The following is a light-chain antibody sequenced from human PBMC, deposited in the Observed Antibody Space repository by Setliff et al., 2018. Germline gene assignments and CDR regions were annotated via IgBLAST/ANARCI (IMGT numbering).Light chain of an antibody. V-gene: IGLV1-40*01. CDR2: NDN. Sequence: QSVLTQPPSVSGAPGQRVTITCTGSRSNIGEGYGVHWYQQFPGTAPKLLIYNDNNRPSGVPDRFSGSKSGTSASLAITGLQAEDEADYFCQSYDNSLSGSGLVGTGTKV. J-gene: IGLJ1*01. CDR3: QSYDNSLSGSGL. CDR1: RSNIGEGYG.